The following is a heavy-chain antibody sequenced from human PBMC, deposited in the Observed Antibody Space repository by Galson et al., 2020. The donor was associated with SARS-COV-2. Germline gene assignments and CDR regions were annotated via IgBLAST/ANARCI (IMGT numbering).Heavy chain of an antibody. CDR2: IPYSESN. CDR1: GCSLSSGDYY. V-gene: IGHV4-30-4*01. Sequence: ETSETLSLTCPVSGCSLSSGDYYWNWIRPPPGQGLEWTGTIPYSESNYSNPSLKSPVTISDDTTKNQYALTLSSLPAADTAVYYCAIWHCYDGSGYLSLGSPSQKRPSGGTDDWGQGTLVTVSS. CDR3: AIWHCYDGSGYLSLGSPSQKRPSGGTDD. D-gene: IGHD3-22*01. J-gene: IGHJ4*02.